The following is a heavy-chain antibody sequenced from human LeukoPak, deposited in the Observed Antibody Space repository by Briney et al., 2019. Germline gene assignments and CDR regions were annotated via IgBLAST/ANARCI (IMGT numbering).Heavy chain of an antibody. Sequence: VASVKLSCKASGYTFTTYGIGWVRQAPGQGLEWMGWIYSYNDKTTYAQNFQGRVTLTTDTSTTTAYMELKSLRSDDTAVYYCARVNNFNPFDYWGQGTLVTVSS. CDR1: GYTFTTYG. V-gene: IGHV1-18*01. J-gene: IGHJ4*02. CDR2: IYSYNDKT. CDR3: ARVNNFNPFDY. D-gene: IGHD1-1*01.